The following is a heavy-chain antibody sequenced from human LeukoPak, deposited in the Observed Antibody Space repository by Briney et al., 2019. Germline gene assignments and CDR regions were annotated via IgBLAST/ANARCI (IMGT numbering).Heavy chain of an antibody. J-gene: IGHJ5*02. V-gene: IGHV7-4-1*02. CDR1: GYTFTSYA. D-gene: IGHD3-10*01. Sequence: ASVKVSCKASGYTFTSYAMNWVRQAPGQGLEWMGWINTNTGNPTYAQGFTGRFVFSLDTSVSTAYLQISSLKAEDTAVYYCAREFGRYIYYYGSGTISRGWFDPWGQGTLVTVSS. CDR2: INTNTGNP. CDR3: AREFGRYIYYYGSGTISRGWFDP.